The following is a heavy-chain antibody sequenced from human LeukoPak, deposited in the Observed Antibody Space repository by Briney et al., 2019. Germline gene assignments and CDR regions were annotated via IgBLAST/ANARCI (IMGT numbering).Heavy chain of an antibody. CDR2: ISVSGGVR. Sequence: GGSLRLSCAASGFTFNKAWMNWIRQAPGKGLEWVSYISVSGGVRSYADSVKGRFTISRDDARNSLYLQMNSLKDEDTAVYYCARDRGYFYDQLDYWGQGTLVTVSS. D-gene: IGHD2/OR15-2a*01. CDR3: ARDRGYFYDQLDY. V-gene: IGHV3-48*02. J-gene: IGHJ4*02. CDR1: GFTFNKAW.